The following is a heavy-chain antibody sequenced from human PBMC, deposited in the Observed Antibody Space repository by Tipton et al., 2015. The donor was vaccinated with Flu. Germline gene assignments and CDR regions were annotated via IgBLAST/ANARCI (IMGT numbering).Heavy chain of an antibody. Sequence: TLSLTCTVSGGSISSYYWSWIRQPPGKGLEWIGEINHSGSTNYNPSLKSRVTISVDTSKNQFSLKLSSVTAADTAVYYCARGVLLWFGELFLFPKGSNWFDPWGQGTLVTVSS. J-gene: IGHJ5*02. CDR3: ARGVLLWFGELFLFPKGSNWFDP. CDR2: INHSGST. CDR1: GGSISSYY. D-gene: IGHD3-10*01. V-gene: IGHV4-34*01.